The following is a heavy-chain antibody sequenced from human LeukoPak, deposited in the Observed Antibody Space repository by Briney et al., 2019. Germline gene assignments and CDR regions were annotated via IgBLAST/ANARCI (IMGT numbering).Heavy chain of an antibody. CDR2: IYDSGTT. CDR3: ASHWGGY. Sequence: PGGSLRLSCAASGFTVSSNCMSWVRQAPGKGLEWVSIIYDSGTTHYADSVKGRFTISRDNLKNTLYLQMNSLRAEDTAVYYCASHWGGYWGQGTLVTVSS. D-gene: IGHD3-16*01. J-gene: IGHJ4*02. V-gene: IGHV3-53*01. CDR1: GFTVSSNC.